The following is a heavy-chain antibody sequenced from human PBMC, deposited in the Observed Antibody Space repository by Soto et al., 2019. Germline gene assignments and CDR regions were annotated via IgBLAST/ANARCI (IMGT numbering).Heavy chain of an antibody. CDR3: ATAGPRGVVITGAFDI. CDR1: GYTFPRYD. V-gene: IGHV1-24*01. J-gene: IGHJ3*02. Sequence: GASVKGTCKGSGYTFPRYDINWVRQATGQRLEWMGGFDPENGDTVYAQKFQGRVTMTEDTSTDTAYMELSSLRSEDTAVYYCATAGPRGVVITGAFDIWGQGTMVTVSS. CDR2: FDPENGDT. D-gene: IGHD3-22*01.